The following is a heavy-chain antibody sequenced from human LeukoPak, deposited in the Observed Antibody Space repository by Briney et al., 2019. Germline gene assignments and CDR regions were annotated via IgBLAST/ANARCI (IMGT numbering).Heavy chain of an antibody. J-gene: IGHJ5*02. CDR2: IRYGGSNK. D-gene: IGHD1-14*01. CDR3: AKDTTPPKAGFDP. CDR1: GLTFSSYG. V-gene: IGHV3-30*02. Sequence: GGSLRLSCAPSGLTFSSYGMLWVRHAPGKGREGVAFIRYGGSNKYYADSVKGRFTISRDNSKNTLYLQMNSLRAEDTAVYYCAKDTTPPKAGFDPWGEGTRVSVSS.